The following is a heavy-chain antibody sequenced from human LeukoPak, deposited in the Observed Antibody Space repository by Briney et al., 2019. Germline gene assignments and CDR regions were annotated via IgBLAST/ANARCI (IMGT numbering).Heavy chain of an antibody. CDR1: GFTFSSYS. J-gene: IGHJ6*03. D-gene: IGHD5-24*01. CDR3: ARAGGEMATIWTFYYYYYYMDV. Sequence: GGSLRLSRAASGFTFSSYSMNWVRQAPGKGLEWVSSISSSSSYIYYADSVKGRFTISRDNAKNSLYLQMNSLRAEDTAVYYCARAGGEMATIWTFYYYYYYMDVWGKGTTVTVSS. CDR2: ISSSSSYI. V-gene: IGHV3-21*01.